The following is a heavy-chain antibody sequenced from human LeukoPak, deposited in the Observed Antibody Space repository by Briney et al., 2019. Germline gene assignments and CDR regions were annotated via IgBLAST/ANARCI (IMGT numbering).Heavy chain of an antibody. J-gene: IGHJ4*02. D-gene: IGHD3-10*01. CDR2: ISSGSSYI. V-gene: IGHV3-21*01. CDR3: ASGGYYYDSGSYYHGY. Sequence: PGGSLRLSCAASGFTFSSYSMNWVRQAPGRGLEWVSSISSGSSYIYYADSVKGRFTISRDNAKNSLYLQMNSLRAEDTAVYYCASGGYYYDSGSYYHGYWGQGTLVTVSS. CDR1: GFTFSSYS.